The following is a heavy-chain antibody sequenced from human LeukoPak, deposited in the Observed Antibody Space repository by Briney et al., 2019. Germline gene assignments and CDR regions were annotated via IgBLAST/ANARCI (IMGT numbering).Heavy chain of an antibody. CDR3: ARGDSSGWYLYFDY. J-gene: IGHJ4*02. D-gene: IGHD6-19*01. CDR2: IDSSDPYA. CDR1: GYSFSTYW. V-gene: IGHV5-10-1*01. Sequence: GESLKISCKGFGYSFSTYWITWVRPMPGQGLEWRGRIDSSDPYANYSPSLQGHVTISGDKPISTAFLHWSSLKASDTAMYYCARGDSSGWYLYFDYWGRGTVVTVSS.